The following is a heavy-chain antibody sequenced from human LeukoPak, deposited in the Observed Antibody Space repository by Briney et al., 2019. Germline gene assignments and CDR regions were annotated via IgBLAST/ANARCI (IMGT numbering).Heavy chain of an antibody. CDR3: ARSRTGTWEMYYFDY. Sequence: GGSLRLSCAASGFTFSSHWMTWVRQAPGKGPEWVASINKDGSEQYYVDSVKGRFTISRDNAKNSLSLQMTNLNVGDTAVYYCARSRTGTWEMYYFDYWGQGTLVTVSS. J-gene: IGHJ4*02. CDR2: INKDGSEQ. V-gene: IGHV3-7*01. CDR1: GFTFSSHW. D-gene: IGHD1-1*01.